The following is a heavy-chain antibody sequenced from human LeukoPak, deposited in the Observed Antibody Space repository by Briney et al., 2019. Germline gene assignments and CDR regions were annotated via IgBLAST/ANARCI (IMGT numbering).Heavy chain of an antibody. D-gene: IGHD6-19*01. CDR3: ATSQTTSGRYGNAFDI. CDR2: IKQDGGEK. CDR1: AFSFSSYW. J-gene: IGHJ3*02. Sequence: GGSLRLSCAASAFSFSSYWMSWVRQAPGKGLEWVANIKQDGGEKYYVDSVKGRFTISRDNAKNSLYLQMNSLRAEDTAVYYCATSQTTSGRYGNAFDIWSQGTMVTVSS. V-gene: IGHV3-7*01.